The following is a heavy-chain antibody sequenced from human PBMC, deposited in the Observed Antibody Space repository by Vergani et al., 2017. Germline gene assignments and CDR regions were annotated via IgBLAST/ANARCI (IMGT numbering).Heavy chain of an antibody. D-gene: IGHD2-15*01. CDR1: GFTLSDYY. J-gene: IGHJ5*02. V-gene: IGHV3-11*06. CDR2: ISSSSSYT. CDR3: ARAANPYNWFDP. Sequence: QVQLVESGGGLVKPGKSLRLSCVASGFTLSDYYMSWIRQAPGKGLEWVSYISSSSSYTNYADSVKGRFTISRDNAKNSLYLQMNSLRADDTAVYYCARAANPYNWFDPWGQGTLVIVSS.